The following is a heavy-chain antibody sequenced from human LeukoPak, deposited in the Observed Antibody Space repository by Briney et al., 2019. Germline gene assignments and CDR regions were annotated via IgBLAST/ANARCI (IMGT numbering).Heavy chain of an antibody. Sequence: GGSLGLSCAASGFTFSSYAMSWVRQAPGKGLEWVSAISGSGGSTYYADSVKGRFTISRDNSKNTLYLQMNSLRAEDTAVYYCAKIGAQTDGYYYDSSGYFTWGQGTLVTVSS. J-gene: IGHJ5*02. D-gene: IGHD3-22*01. CDR3: AKIGAQTDGYYYDSSGYFT. CDR1: GFTFSSYA. V-gene: IGHV3-23*01. CDR2: ISGSGGST.